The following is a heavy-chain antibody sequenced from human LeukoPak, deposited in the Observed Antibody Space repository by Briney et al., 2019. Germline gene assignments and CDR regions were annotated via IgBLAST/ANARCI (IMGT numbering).Heavy chain of an antibody. D-gene: IGHD4-17*01. CDR3: ATWVRDYGEERGNDY. V-gene: IGHV1-24*01. Sequence: EASVKVSCKVSGYTLTELSMHWVRQAPGKGLEWMGGFDPEDGETVYAQKFQGRVTMTEDTSTDTAYMELSSLRSEDTAVYYCATWVRDYGEERGNDYWGQGTLVTVSS. J-gene: IGHJ4*02. CDR2: FDPEDGET. CDR1: GYTLTELS.